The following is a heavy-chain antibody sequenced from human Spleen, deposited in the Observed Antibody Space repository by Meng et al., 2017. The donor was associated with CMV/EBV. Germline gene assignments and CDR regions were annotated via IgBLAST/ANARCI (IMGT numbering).Heavy chain of an antibody. CDR3: ATAGSSGGDLAF. CDR2: IRYDGSDR. V-gene: IGHV3-30*02. CDR1: GFTFSDSA. J-gene: IGHJ2*01. Sequence: GESLKISCAASGFTFSDSAMHWVRQAPGKGLEWVAFIRYDGSDRYYGDSVQGRFTISRDNSKNMQYLGMNRLRPEDTAMYYCATAGSSGGDLAFWGRGTLVTVSS. D-gene: IGHD3-10*01.